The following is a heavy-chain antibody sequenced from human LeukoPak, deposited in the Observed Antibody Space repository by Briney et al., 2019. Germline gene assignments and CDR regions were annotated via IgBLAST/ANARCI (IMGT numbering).Heavy chain of an antibody. CDR3: ARDLDSSSSNNFDY. CDR2: INTNTGNP. CDR1: GYTFTSYA. D-gene: IGHD6-13*01. J-gene: IGHJ4*02. Sequence: WASVKVSCKASGYTFTSYAMNWVRQAPGQGLEWMGWINTNTGNPTYAQGFTGRFVFSLDTSVSTAYLQISSLKAEDTAVYYCARDLDSSSSNNFDYWGQGTLVTVSS. V-gene: IGHV7-4-1*02.